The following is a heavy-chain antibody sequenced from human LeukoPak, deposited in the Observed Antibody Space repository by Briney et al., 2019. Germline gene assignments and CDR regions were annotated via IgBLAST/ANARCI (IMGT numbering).Heavy chain of an antibody. CDR1: GYMFTGYY. CDR2: INPNSGGT. J-gene: IGHJ6*02. Sequence: ASLKVSCKPSGYMFTGYYMHWVRQAPGQGLEWLGWINPNSGGTNYAEKFEGRVTMTRDTSISTAFMELSNLRSDDTAVYYCVKSHCSSSSCNKNRYYGMDVWGQGTTVTVS. V-gene: IGHV1-2*02. CDR3: VKSHCSSSSCNKNRYYGMDV. D-gene: IGHD2-2*01.